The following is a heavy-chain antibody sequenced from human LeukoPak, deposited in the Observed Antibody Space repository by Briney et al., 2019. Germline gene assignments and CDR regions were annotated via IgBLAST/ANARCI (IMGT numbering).Heavy chain of an antibody. V-gene: IGHV4-39*01. CDR1: GGSINSRSYY. Sequence: SETLSLTCTVSGGSINSRSYYWGWIRQPPGKELEWIGSIYYSGSTYHNPSLKSRVTISVDTSKNQLSLKLSSVTAANTAVYYCAFRRDGYKGGNWFDPWGQGTLVTVSS. D-gene: IGHD5-24*01. CDR3: AFRRDGYKGGNWFDP. CDR2: IYYSGST. J-gene: IGHJ5*02.